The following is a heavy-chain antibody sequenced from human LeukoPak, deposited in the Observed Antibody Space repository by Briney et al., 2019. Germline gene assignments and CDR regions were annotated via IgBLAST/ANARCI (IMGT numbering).Heavy chain of an antibody. J-gene: IGHJ5*02. CDR3: ARGAYFYGSGINWFDP. V-gene: IGHV4-61*09. D-gene: IGHD3-10*01. Sequence: SETLSLTCTVSGGSISSGSYYWSWIRQPAGKGLEWIVHIYTTGSTNYNPSLKSRVTISLDTSKNHFSLKLSSVTAADTAVYYCARGAYFYGSGINWFDPWGQGTLITVSS. CDR2: IYTTGST. CDR1: GGSISSGSYY.